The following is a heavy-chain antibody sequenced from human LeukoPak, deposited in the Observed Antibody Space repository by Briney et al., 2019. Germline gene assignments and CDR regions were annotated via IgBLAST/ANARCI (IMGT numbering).Heavy chain of an antibody. D-gene: IGHD3-22*01. CDR3: ARAPYYYDSSGYYSTPHFDY. Sequence: SVKVSCKASGGTFSSYAISWVRQAPGQGLEWMGRIIPILGIANYAQKFQGRVTITADKSTSTAYMELSSLRSEDTAVYYCARAPYYYDSSGYYSTPHFDYWGQGTLVTVSS. CDR2: IIPILGIA. CDR1: GGTFSSYA. J-gene: IGHJ4*02. V-gene: IGHV1-69*04.